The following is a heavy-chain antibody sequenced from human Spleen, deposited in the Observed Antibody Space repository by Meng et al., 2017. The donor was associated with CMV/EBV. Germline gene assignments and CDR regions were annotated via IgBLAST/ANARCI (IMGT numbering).Heavy chain of an antibody. Sequence: GSLRLSCAVYGGSFSGYYWSWIREPPGKGLEWIGSIYYSGSTYYNPSLKSRVTISVDTSKNQFSLKLSSVTAADTAVYYCARTTSGSYHFDYWGQGTLVTVSS. V-gene: IGHV4-34*01. CDR1: GGSFSGYY. CDR2: IYYSGST. J-gene: IGHJ4*02. CDR3: ARTTSGSYHFDY. D-gene: IGHD1-26*01.